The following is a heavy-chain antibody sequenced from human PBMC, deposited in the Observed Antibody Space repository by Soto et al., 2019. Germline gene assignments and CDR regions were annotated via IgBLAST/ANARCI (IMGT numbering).Heavy chain of an antibody. CDR2: INAGNGNT. Sequence: TSVKVSCKASGYSYTSYAMHWVRQAPGQRLEWMGWINAGNGNTKYSQKFQGRVTITRDTSASTAYMELSSLRSEDTAVYYCARSIVVVTALDYWGQGTLVTVSS. CDR3: ARSIVVVTALDY. J-gene: IGHJ4*02. CDR1: GYSYTSYA. V-gene: IGHV1-3*01. D-gene: IGHD2-21*02.